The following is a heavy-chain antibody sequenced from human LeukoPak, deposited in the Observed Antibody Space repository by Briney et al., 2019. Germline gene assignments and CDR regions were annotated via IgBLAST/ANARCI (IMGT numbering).Heavy chain of an antibody. CDR2: IYYSGST. J-gene: IGHJ5*02. Sequence: SETLSLTCTVSGGSISSSSYYWGWIRQPPGKGLEWLGSIYYSGSTYYNPSLKSRVTISVDTSKNQFSLKLSSVTAADTAVYYCATIVVVTAMSVGDWFDPWGQGTLVTVSS. CDR3: ATIVVVTAMSVGDWFDP. D-gene: IGHD2-21*02. CDR1: GGSISSSSYY. V-gene: IGHV4-39*01.